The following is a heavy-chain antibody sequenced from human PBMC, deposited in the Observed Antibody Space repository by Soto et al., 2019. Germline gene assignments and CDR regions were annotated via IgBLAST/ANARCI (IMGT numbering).Heavy chain of an antibody. J-gene: IGHJ6*02. CDR1: GFTFSSYG. V-gene: IGHV3-33*08. D-gene: IGHD3-3*01. CDR2: IWYDGSNK. Sequence: GGSLRLSCVTSGFTFSSYGMHWVRQAPGKGLEWVAVIWYDGSNKYYADPVKGRFTISRDNSKNTLYLQMNSLRAEDTAVYYCARDATPYYDFWSGYPAPYYYYGMDVWGQGTTVTVSS. CDR3: ARDATPYYDFWSGYPAPYYYYGMDV.